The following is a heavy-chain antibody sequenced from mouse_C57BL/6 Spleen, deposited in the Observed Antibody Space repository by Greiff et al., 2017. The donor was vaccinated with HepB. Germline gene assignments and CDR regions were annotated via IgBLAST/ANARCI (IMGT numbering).Heavy chain of an antibody. CDR3: TSYYRAMDY. Sequence: EVQLQQSGAELVRPGDSVKLSCTASGFNIKDDYMHWVKQRPEQGLEWIGWIDPENGDTEYASKFQGKATITADTSSNTAYMQLSSLTSEETAVYYGTSYYRAMDYWGQGTSVTVSS. CDR2: IDPENGDT. CDR1: GFNIKDDY. V-gene: IGHV14-4*01. J-gene: IGHJ4*01. D-gene: IGHD2-14*01.